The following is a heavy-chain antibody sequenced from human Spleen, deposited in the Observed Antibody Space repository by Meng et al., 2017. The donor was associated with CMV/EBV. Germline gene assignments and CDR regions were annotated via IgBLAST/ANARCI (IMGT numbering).Heavy chain of an antibody. CDR2: INPSGGST. CDR1: GYTCSRYY. D-gene: IGHD5-18*01. V-gene: IGHV1-46*01. Sequence: KASGYTCSRYYMHWVRQAPGQGLEWMGIINPSGGSTSYAQKFQGRVTMTRDTSTNTVYMELSSLRSEDTAVYYCASGGHTYMAYFDYWGQGTLVTVSS. CDR3: ASGGHTYMAYFDY. J-gene: IGHJ4*02.